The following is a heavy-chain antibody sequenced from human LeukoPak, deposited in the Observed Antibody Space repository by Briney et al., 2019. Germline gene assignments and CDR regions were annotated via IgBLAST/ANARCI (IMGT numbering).Heavy chain of an antibody. Sequence: SETLSLTCTVSGDSTSTYYWNWIRQPPGKGLEWIGYIYYSGSTNYNPSLKSRVTISVDTSKNQFSLKLSSVTAADTAVYYCARHDYYDSSGYFDYWGQGTLVTVSS. J-gene: IGHJ4*02. CDR3: ARHDYYDSSGYFDY. V-gene: IGHV4-59*08. CDR1: GDSTSTYY. CDR2: IYYSGST. D-gene: IGHD3-22*01.